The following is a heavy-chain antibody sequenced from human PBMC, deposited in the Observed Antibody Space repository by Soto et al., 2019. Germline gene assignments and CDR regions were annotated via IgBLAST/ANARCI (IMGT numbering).Heavy chain of an antibody. CDR1: GFTFSSYG. CDR3: ARDLRGYSYGSYYYYGMDV. Sequence: GGSLRLSCAASGFTFSSYGMHWVRQAPGKGLEWVAVIWYDGSNKYYADSVKGRFTISRDNSKNTLYLQMNSLRAEDTAVYYCARDLRGYSYGSYYYYGMDVWGQGTTVTVSS. J-gene: IGHJ6*02. CDR2: IWYDGSNK. D-gene: IGHD5-18*01. V-gene: IGHV3-33*01.